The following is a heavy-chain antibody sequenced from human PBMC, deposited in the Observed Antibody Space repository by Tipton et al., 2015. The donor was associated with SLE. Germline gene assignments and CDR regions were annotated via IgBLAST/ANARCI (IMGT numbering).Heavy chain of an antibody. CDR1: GDSISSSTYS. CDR3: ARTIPVSGRGWYFDL. Sequence: TLSLTCFVSGDSISSSTYSWAWIRQPPGKGLEWIGSVSYDGNTHRNPSLMSRVTLSVDTSENQLSLKLSSVTAADTAVYYCARTIPVSGRGWYFDLWGRGTLVTVSS. J-gene: IGHJ2*01. V-gene: IGHV4-39*07. D-gene: IGHD6-13*01. CDR2: VSYDGNT.